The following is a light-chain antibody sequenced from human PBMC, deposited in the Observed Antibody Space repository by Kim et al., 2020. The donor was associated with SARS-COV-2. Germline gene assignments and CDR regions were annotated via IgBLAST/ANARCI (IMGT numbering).Light chain of an antibody. V-gene: IGKV1-27*01. CDR2: AAS. J-gene: IGKJ1*01. CDR1: QGISSF. Sequence: DIQMTQSPFSLSASVGDRVTITCRADQGISSFLAWYQQRPGKAPKLLIYAASALHSGVPSRFSGSKSGTHFTLTISSLQPEDFATYYCQNYNGAPWTFDQGTKVDIK. CDR3: QNYNGAPWT.